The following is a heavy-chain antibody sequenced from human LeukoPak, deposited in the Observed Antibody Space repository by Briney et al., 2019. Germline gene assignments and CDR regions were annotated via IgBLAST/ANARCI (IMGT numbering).Heavy chain of an antibody. CDR2: IYPGDSDT. CDR1: GYSFTSYW. D-gene: IGHD2-15*01. CDR3: ARVSGGIAATDDAFDI. Sequence: GESLKISCKGSGYSFTSYWIGWVRQMPGKGLEWMGIIYPGDSDTRYSPSFQGQATISADKSIRTAYLQWSSLTASDTAMYYCARVSGGIAATDDAFDIWGQGTMVTVSS. V-gene: IGHV5-51*01. J-gene: IGHJ3*02.